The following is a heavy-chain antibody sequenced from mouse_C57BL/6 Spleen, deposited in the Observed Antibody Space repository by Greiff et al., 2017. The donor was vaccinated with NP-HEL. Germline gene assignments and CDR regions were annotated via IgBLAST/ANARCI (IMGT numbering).Heavy chain of an antibody. J-gene: IGHJ3*01. D-gene: IGHD3-2*02. CDR2: ISGGGGNT. CDR1: GFTFSSYT. V-gene: IGHV5-9*01. Sequence: EVQLVESGGGLVKPGGSLKLSCAASGFTFSSYTMSWVRQTPEKRLEWVATISGGGGNTYYPDSVKGRFTISRDNAKNTLYLQMSSLRSEDTALYYCARQGTAQATSWFAYWGQGTLVTVSA. CDR3: ARQGTAQATSWFAY.